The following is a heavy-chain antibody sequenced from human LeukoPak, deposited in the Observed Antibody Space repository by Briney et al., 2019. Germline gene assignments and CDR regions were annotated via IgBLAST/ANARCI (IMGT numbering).Heavy chain of an antibody. V-gene: IGHV4-39*01. Sequence: SETLSLTCTVSGGSISTISYYWGWIRQPPGKGLEWIARIYYSGSTFYSPSLKSRVTISVDTSKNQFSLKLNSVTAADTAIYYCARHVTSPYSSACTFDYWGQGTLVTVSS. J-gene: IGHJ4*02. CDR3: ARHVTSPYSSACTFDY. CDR1: GGSISTISYY. D-gene: IGHD6-19*01. CDR2: IYYSGST.